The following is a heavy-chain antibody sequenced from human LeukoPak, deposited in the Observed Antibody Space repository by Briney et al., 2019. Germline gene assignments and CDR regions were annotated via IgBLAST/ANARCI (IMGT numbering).Heavy chain of an antibody. J-gene: IGHJ4*02. D-gene: IGHD2-15*01. CDR3: AAGGTVWTFDY. V-gene: IGHV1-58*02. CDR1: GVTFSTSA. Sequence: GTSVKVSCKASGVTFSTSAMQWVRQARGQRLEWIGWIVVGSGDTKYARKLQERVTITRDMSTSTAYMELSGLRSEDTAVYYCAAGGTVWTFDYWGQGTLVTVSS. CDR2: IVVGSGDT.